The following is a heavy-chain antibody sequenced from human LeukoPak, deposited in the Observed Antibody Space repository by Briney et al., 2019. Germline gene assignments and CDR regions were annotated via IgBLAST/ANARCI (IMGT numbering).Heavy chain of an antibody. J-gene: IGHJ4*02. CDR3: ARHRFSGYSHGLFDY. Sequence: SETLSLTCTVSGGSISSYYWSWIGQGPGKGVEGIGYIYDSGSTNYNASLKSRVTISVDTSKNQFSLKVSFVTAADTAVYYCARHRFSGYSHGLFDYWGQGTLVTVSS. CDR2: IYDSGST. CDR1: GGSISSYY. V-gene: IGHV4-59*08. D-gene: IGHD5-18*01.